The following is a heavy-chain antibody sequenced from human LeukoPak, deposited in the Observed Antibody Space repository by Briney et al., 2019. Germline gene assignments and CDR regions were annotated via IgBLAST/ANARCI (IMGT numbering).Heavy chain of an antibody. V-gene: IGHV3-23*01. CDR2: ISGSGGST. Sequence: GGSLRLSCAASGFTFSSYAMSWVRQAPGKGLEWVSAISGSGGSTYYADSVKGRFTISRDNSKNTLYLQMNSLRAEDTAVYYCASWSGYLYYFDYWGQGTLVTASS. CDR1: GFTFSSYA. D-gene: IGHD3-3*01. J-gene: IGHJ4*02. CDR3: ASWSGYLYYFDY.